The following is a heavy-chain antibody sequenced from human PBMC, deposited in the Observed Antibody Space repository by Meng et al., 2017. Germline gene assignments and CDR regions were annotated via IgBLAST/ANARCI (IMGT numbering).Heavy chain of an antibody. CDR1: GLTVNTYY. CDR2: IYGDSSP. V-gene: IGHV3-66*02. Sequence: GESLKISCATSGLTVNTYYMSWVRQAPGKGLEWVSLIYGDSSPHYADPVKGRFTISRDSSKNTLYLQMNSLRLEDTAVYYCASAPRWDFIFDSWGQGTLVTVSS. D-gene: IGHD1-26*01. J-gene: IGHJ4*02. CDR3: ASAPRWDFIFDS.